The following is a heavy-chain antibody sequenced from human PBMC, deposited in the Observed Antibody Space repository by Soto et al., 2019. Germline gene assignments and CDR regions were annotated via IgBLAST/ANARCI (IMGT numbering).Heavy chain of an antibody. CDR2: ISSSSSTI. CDR3: ARGVNWNHPPAAFDI. D-gene: IGHD1-20*01. CDR1: GFTFSSYS. J-gene: IGHJ3*02. V-gene: IGHV3-48*01. Sequence: PGGSLRLSCAASGFTFSSYSMNWVRQAPGKGLEWVSYISSSSSTIYYADSVKGRFTISRDNAKNSLYLQMNSLRAEDTAVYYCARGVNWNHPPAAFDIWGQGTMVTVSS.